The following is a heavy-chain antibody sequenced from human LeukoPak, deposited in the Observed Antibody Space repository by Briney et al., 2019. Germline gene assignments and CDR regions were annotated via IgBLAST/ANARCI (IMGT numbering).Heavy chain of an antibody. CDR1: GGTFSSYA. CDR2: IIPILGIA. CDR3: AREEVRGVSGY. D-gene: IGHD3-10*01. V-gene: IGHV1-69*04. J-gene: IGHJ4*02. Sequence: ASVKVSCKASGGTFSSYAISWVRQAPGQGLEWMGRIIPILGIANYARKFQGRVTITADKSTSTAYMELSSLRSEDTAVYYCAREEVRGVSGYWGQGTLVTVSS.